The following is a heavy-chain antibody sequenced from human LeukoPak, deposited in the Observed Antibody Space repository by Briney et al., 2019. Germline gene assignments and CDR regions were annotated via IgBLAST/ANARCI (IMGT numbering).Heavy chain of an antibody. CDR3: ITDLGLTMIRGVLVF. V-gene: IGHV3-15*05. D-gene: IGHD3-10*01. CDR2: IKSKGDGETK. Sequence: PGESLRLSCAASGFTFTHAWMSWVRQAPGKGLEWVGRIKSKGDGETKDYAAHVKGRFFMSRDDSEGTLYLQMIYPTTEDTAVYFCITDLGLTMIRGVLVFWGQGALVTVSS. CDR1: GFTFTHAW. J-gene: IGHJ4*02.